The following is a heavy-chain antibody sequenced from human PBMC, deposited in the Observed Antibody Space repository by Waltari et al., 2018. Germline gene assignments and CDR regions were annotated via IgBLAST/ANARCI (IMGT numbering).Heavy chain of an antibody. Sequence: EVQLVESGGGLVQPGGSLRLSCAASGFPYSMYWLHWVRQAPGKGLVWVSRSNSDGSSTSHADSVKGRFTISKDNAKNTVYLQMNSLRAEDTAIYYCARGARRTTVTTGWWYFDLWGRGTLVTVSS. CDR3: ARGARRTTVTTGWWYFDL. J-gene: IGHJ2*01. V-gene: IGHV3-74*01. D-gene: IGHD4-17*01. CDR1: GFPYSMYW. CDR2: SNSDGSST.